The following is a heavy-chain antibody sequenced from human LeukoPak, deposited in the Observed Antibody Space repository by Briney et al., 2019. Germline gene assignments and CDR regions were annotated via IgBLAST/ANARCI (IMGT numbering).Heavy chain of an antibody. Sequence: GGSLRLSCAASGFTFSSYAMSWVRQAPGKGLEWVSAISGSGGSTYYTDSVKGRFTISRDNSKNTLYLQMNSLRAEDTAVYYCAKDTYYYDSSGQFDYWGQGTLVTVSS. CDR1: GFTFSSYA. CDR2: ISGSGGST. J-gene: IGHJ4*02. V-gene: IGHV3-23*01. CDR3: AKDTYYYDSSGQFDY. D-gene: IGHD3-22*01.